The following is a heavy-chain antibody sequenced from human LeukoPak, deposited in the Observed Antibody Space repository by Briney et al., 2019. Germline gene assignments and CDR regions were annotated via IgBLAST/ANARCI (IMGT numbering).Heavy chain of an antibody. D-gene: IGHD2-2*01. CDR3: AKGPYRQLLSGFDY. Sequence: GGTLRLSCAASGFTFSSYGMNWVRQAPGKGLEWVSAISGSGGSTYYADSVKGRFTISRDNSKNTLYLQMNSLRAEDTAVYYCAKGPYRQLLSGFDYWGQGTLVTVSS. CDR2: ISGSGGST. J-gene: IGHJ4*02. CDR1: GFTFSSYG. V-gene: IGHV3-23*01.